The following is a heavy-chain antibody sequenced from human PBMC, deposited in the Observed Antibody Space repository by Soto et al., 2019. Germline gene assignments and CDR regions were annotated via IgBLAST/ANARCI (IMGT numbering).Heavy chain of an antibody. J-gene: IGHJ4*02. CDR3: AKSGRVGYCSSTSCRDY. D-gene: IGHD2-2*03. Sequence: EVQLLESGGGLVQPGGSLRLSCAASGFTFSSYAMSWVRQAPGKGLEWVSAISGSGGSTYYADSVKGRFTISRDNSKNTLYLQMNSLRAEDTAVYYCAKSGRVGYCSSTSCRDYWGQGTLVTVSS. CDR1: GFTFSSYA. CDR2: ISGSGGST. V-gene: IGHV3-23*01.